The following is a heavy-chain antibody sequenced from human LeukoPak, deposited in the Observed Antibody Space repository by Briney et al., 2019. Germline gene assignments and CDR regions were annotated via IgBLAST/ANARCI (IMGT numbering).Heavy chain of an antibody. V-gene: IGHV1-2*02. CDR1: GYTFTSYD. D-gene: IGHD2-15*01. Sequence: ASVKVSCKASGYTFTSYDINWVRQAPGQGLEWLGWINPNSGGTIYAQNFQGRVTMTSDTSISTAYMELSRLRSDDTAVYYCARDAWSTFWYFDLWGRGTLVTVSS. J-gene: IGHJ2*01. CDR3: ARDAWSTFWYFDL. CDR2: INPNSGGT.